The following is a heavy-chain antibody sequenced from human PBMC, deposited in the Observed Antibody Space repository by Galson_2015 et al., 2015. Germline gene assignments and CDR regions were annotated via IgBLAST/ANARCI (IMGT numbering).Heavy chain of an antibody. Sequence: SVRLSCTASGFTFSSYALSWVRQAPGKGLEWISGISGCGGSTYYADYVKGRFTITRDNSKNTLYLQMNSLRAEDTAVYYCAKEPAVADPPDFWGQGTLVTVSS. CDR3: AKEPAVADPPDF. CDR1: GFTFSSYA. D-gene: IGHD3-3*01. V-gene: IGHV3-23*01. J-gene: IGHJ4*02. CDR2: ISGCGGST.